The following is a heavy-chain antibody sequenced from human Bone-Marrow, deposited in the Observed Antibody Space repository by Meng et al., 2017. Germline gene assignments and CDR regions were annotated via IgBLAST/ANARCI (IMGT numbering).Heavy chain of an antibody. V-gene: IGHV1-8*01. Sequence: GQRGKSGAEVKKPGASVKVSCKASGYTFTSYDINWVRQATGQGLEWMGWMNPNSGNTGYAQKFQGRVTMTRNTSISTAYMELSSLRSEDTAVYYCARGPSGSYPLEYFQHWGQGTLVTVSS. D-gene: IGHD1-26*01. CDR2: MNPNSGNT. J-gene: IGHJ1*01. CDR1: GYTFTSYD. CDR3: ARGPSGSYPLEYFQH.